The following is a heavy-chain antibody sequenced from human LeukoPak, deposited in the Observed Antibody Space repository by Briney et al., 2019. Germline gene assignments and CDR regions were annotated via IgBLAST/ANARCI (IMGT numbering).Heavy chain of an antibody. CDR3: TRESGAFSPFGF. CDR2: VHLSGAT. Sequence: KPPETLSLTCAVSGGSITTTNWWSWVRQPPGKGLEWIGEVHLSGATNYNLSLESRVSMSIDKSKNHLSLEVTSVTAADTAIYYCTRESGAFSPFGFWGQGTLVTVSS. CDR1: GGSITTTNW. V-gene: IGHV4-4*03. D-gene: IGHD1-26*01. J-gene: IGHJ4*02.